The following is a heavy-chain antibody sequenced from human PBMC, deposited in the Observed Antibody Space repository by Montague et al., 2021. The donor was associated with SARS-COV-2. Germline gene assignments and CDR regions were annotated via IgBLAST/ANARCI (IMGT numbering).Heavy chain of an antibody. V-gene: IGHV4-31*03. J-gene: IGHJ6*02. CDR1: GGSISSGGYY. Sequence: TLSLTCTVSGGSISSGGYYWSWIRQHPGKGLEWIGYIYYSGSTYYNPSLKSRVTISVDTSKNQFSLKLSSVTAADTAVYYCARDVLAWSYYGSGSYSGGMDFWGQGTTVTVSS. CDR3: ARDVLAWSYYGSGSYSGGMDF. CDR2: IYYSGST. D-gene: IGHD3-10*01.